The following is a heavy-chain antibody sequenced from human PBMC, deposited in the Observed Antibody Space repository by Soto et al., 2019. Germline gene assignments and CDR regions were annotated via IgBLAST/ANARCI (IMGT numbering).Heavy chain of an antibody. CDR1: GDTFNSYV. J-gene: IGHJ5*01. V-gene: IGHV1-69*17. Sequence: QVQLVQSGAEVKRPGSSVKVSCESSGDTFNSYVISWVRQAPGQGLEWMGGIIPIIGVTHYAQKFQGSVSISALSSTGTAYMDLTNQYFAGTALYTSAREWIGAKGPEPWSEGTLGTVSS. CDR2: IIPIIGVT. CDR3: AREWIGAKGPEP. D-gene: IGHD5-12*01.